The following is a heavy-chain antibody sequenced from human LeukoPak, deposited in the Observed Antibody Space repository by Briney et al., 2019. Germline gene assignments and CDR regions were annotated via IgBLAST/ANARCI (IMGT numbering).Heavy chain of an antibody. CDR2: ITSSGTHI. CDR3: AKSRGVAGFDY. D-gene: IGHD6-19*01. Sequence: PGGSLRLSCAASGFTFSSFNMNWVRQAPGKAMEWVSSITSSGTHIFYADSVRGRFTISRDNAKNSLYLQMNSLRAEDTAVYYCAKSRGVAGFDYWGQGTLVTVSS. J-gene: IGHJ4*02. V-gene: IGHV3-21*04. CDR1: GFTFSSFN.